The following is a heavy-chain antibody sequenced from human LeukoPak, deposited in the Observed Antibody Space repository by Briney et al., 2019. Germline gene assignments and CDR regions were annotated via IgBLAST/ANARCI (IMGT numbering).Heavy chain of an antibody. Sequence: SETLSLTCTVSGGSISSSSYYWGWIRQPPGKGLEWIGSIYYSGSTYYNPSLKSRVTISVDTSKNQFSLKLSSVTAADTAVYYCARGGSSSKNAFDIWGQGTMVTVSS. CDR3: ARGGSSSKNAFDI. J-gene: IGHJ3*02. CDR1: GGSISSSSYY. D-gene: IGHD6-13*01. CDR2: IYYSGST. V-gene: IGHV4-39*07.